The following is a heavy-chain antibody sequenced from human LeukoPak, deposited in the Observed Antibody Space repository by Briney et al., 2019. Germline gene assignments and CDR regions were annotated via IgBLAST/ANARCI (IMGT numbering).Heavy chain of an antibody. J-gene: IGHJ6*02. CDR2: IYYSGRT. CDR3: AGVVGATVMGYYYYGMDV. Sequence: PSETLSLTCTVSGGSISSSSYYWGWIRQPPGKGLEWIGSIYYSGRTYYNPSLKSRVAISVDTSKNPFSQKLSSLTAADTAVYYCAGVVGATVMGYYYYGMDVWGQGTTVTVSS. V-gene: IGHV4-39*01. D-gene: IGHD1-26*01. CDR1: GGSISSSSYY.